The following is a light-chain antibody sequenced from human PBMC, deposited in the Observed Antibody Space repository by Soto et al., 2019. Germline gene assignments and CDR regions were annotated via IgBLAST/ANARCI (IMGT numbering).Light chain of an antibody. Sequence: QSVLTQPRSVSGSPGQSVAISCTGTSSDVGGYNYVSWYQQHPGKAPKLMIYDVTKRPSGVPDRFSGSKSGNTASLTISGLQAEDEADSYCGSYAGSYTWVFGGGTKLTVL. CDR3: GSYAGSYTWV. V-gene: IGLV2-11*01. CDR1: SSDVGGYNY. CDR2: DVT. J-gene: IGLJ3*02.